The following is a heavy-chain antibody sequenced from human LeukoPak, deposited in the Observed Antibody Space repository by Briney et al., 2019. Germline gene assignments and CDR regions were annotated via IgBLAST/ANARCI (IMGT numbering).Heavy chain of an antibody. V-gene: IGHV1-69*04. CDR1: GGTFSSYA. J-gene: IGHJ1*01. D-gene: IGHD2-21*02. Sequence: ASVKVSCKASGGTFSSYAISWVRQAPGQGLEWMGRIIPIFGIANYAQKFQGGVTITADKSTSTAYMELSSLRSEDTAVYYCARAYCGGDCYSAYFQHWGQGTLVTVSS. CDR3: ARAYCGGDCYSAYFQH. CDR2: IIPIFGIA.